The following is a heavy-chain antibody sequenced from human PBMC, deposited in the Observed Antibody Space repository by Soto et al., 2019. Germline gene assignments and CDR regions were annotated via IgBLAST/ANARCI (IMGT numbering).Heavy chain of an antibody. Sequence: PGGSLRLSCAASGFTFSSYSMNWVRQAPGKGLEWVSSISSSSSYIYYADSVKGRFTISRDNAKNSLYLQMNSLRAEDTAVYYCARSPDSSSLRNWFDPWGQGTLVTVSS. CDR2: ISSSSSYI. CDR3: ARSPDSSSLRNWFDP. CDR1: GFTFSSYS. D-gene: IGHD6-6*01. J-gene: IGHJ5*02. V-gene: IGHV3-21*01.